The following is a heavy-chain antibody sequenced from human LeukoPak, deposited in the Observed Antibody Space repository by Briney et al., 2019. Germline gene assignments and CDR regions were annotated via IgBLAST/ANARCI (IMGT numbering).Heavy chain of an antibody. CDR2: IYYSGST. CDR1: GGSISSGGYY. V-gene: IGHV4-30-4*08. CDR3: ARERYYYDSSGYYGINWFDP. J-gene: IGHJ5*02. D-gene: IGHD3-22*01. Sequence: SQTLSLTCTVSGGSISSGGYYWSWIRQHPGKGLEWIGYIYYSGSTYYNPSLKSRVTISVDTSKNQFSLKLSSVTAADTAVYYCARERYYYDSSGYYGINWFDPWGQGTLVTVSS.